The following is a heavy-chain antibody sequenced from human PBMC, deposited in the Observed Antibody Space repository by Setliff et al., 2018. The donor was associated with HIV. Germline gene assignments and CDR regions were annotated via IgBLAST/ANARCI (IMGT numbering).Heavy chain of an antibody. D-gene: IGHD4-17*01. CDR1: DSGTYY. Sequence: SETLSLTCTVSDSGTYYWSWIRQPAGKGLEWIGRVSSRGDTNYNPSLKSRVTMSVGTSKNQFSLRLTSVTAADTAVYYCAGSGDNGGPYYYYAMDVWGQGTTVTVSS. CDR3: AGSGDNGGPYYYYAMDV. J-gene: IGHJ6*02. CDR2: VSSRGDT. V-gene: IGHV4-4*07.